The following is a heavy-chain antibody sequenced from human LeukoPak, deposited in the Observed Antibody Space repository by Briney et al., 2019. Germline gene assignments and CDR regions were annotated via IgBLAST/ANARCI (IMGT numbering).Heavy chain of an antibody. CDR2: LSWNSGRI. CDR3: AKGAVAVTESTIDY. V-gene: IGHV3-9*01. D-gene: IGHD6-19*01. CDR1: GFTFEDYA. J-gene: IGHJ4*02. Sequence: GGSLRLSCAASGFTFEDYAMHWVRQAPGKGLEWFSGLSWNSGRIVYADAVRGRFTISRDNAKHSLYVQMNSLRAEDTAFYYCAKGAVAVTESTIDYWGQGNLVTVSS.